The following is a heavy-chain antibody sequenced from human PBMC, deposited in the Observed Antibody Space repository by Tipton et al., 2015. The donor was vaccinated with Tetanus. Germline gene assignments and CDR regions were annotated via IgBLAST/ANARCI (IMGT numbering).Heavy chain of an antibody. CDR2: IYYSGST. CDR3: ARGRTMSGVVAPFDL. V-gene: IGHV4-39*01. J-gene: IGHJ4*02. CDR1: GGSISGSSYY. D-gene: IGHD3-3*01. Sequence: TLSLTCSVSGGSISGSSYYWSWIRQPPGKALEWIGSIYYSGSTFYHPSLQSRVTISVDTSKNQFSLRLSSVTAADTAVYYCARGRTMSGVVAPFDLWGQGTQVTVSS.